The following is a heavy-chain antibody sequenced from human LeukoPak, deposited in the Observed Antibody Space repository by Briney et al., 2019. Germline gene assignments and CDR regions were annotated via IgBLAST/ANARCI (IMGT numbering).Heavy chain of an antibody. CDR2: ITSSGATT. V-gene: IGHV3-23*01. CDR1: GFTISTYA. D-gene: IGHD5-24*01. Sequence: QPGGSLRLSCAASGFTISTYAMTWVRQAPGKGLEWVSSITSSGATTYYADSVKGRFTISRDISKNTLYLQMNSLTAEDSAVYYCAKELIPGDGHVDCDAWGQGTLITVSS. CDR3: AKELIPGDGHVDCDA. J-gene: IGHJ5*02.